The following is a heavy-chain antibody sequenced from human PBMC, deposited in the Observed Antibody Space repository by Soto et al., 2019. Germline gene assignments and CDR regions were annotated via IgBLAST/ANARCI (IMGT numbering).Heavy chain of an antibody. CDR3: ARDAHSIAARPTAFDY. V-gene: IGHV3-21*01. D-gene: IGHD6-6*01. J-gene: IGHJ4*02. Sequence: TGGSLRLSCAASGFTFSSYSMNWVRQAPGKGLEWVSSISSSSSYIYYADSVKGRFTISRDNAKNSLYLQMNSLRAEDTAVYYCARDAHSIAARPTAFDYWGQGT. CDR1: GFTFSSYS. CDR2: ISSSSSYI.